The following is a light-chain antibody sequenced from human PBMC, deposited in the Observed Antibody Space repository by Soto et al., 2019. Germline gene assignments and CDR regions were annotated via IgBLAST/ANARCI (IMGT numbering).Light chain of an antibody. CDR3: QQYENLPT. Sequence: IPMNHSPSPLSPSVGGRGTIHCQASQNINNYLNWYQQKPGRAPKLLIYDASNLEAGVPSRFRGSGSGTDFTFTISRLQPEDIATYYCQQYENLPTFGQGTRLEIK. CDR1: QNINNY. J-gene: IGKJ5*01. CDR2: DAS. V-gene: IGKV1-33*01.